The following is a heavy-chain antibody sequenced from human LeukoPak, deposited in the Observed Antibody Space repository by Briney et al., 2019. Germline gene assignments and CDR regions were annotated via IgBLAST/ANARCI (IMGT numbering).Heavy chain of an antibody. Sequence: ASVKVSCKASGYTFTSYYMHWVRQAPGQGLEWMGIINPSGGSTSYAQKFQGRVTMTRDTSTSTVYMELSSLRSEDTAVCYCARDMGPYDSSGYYNDYWGQGTLVTVSS. CDR1: GYTFTSYY. D-gene: IGHD3-22*01. V-gene: IGHV1-46*01. J-gene: IGHJ4*02. CDR3: ARDMGPYDSSGYYNDY. CDR2: INPSGGST.